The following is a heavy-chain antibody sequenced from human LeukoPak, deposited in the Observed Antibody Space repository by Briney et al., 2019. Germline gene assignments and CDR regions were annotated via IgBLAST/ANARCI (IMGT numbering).Heavy chain of an antibody. Sequence: ASVKVSCKASGYTFTSYGISWVRQAPGQGLEWMGWISAYNGNTNYAQKLQGRVTMTTDTSTSTAYMELRSLRSDDTAVYYCARLPSGSYHYYYYMDVWGKGTTVTVSS. J-gene: IGHJ6*03. D-gene: IGHD1-26*01. CDR3: ARLPSGSYHYYYYMDV. V-gene: IGHV1-18*01. CDR1: GYTFTSYG. CDR2: ISAYNGNT.